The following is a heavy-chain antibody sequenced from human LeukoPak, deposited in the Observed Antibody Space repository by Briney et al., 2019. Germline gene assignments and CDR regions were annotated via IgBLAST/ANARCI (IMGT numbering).Heavy chain of an antibody. Sequence: GGSLRLSCAASGFTFSSYAMSWVRQAPGKGLEWVSATSGSGGSTYYADSVKGRFTISRDNSKNTLYLQMNSLRAEDTAVYYCAKGRGQLGGYYYYGMDVWGQGTTVTVSS. CDR2: TSGSGGST. CDR3: AKGRGQLGGYYYYGMDV. CDR1: GFTFSSYA. V-gene: IGHV3-23*01. J-gene: IGHJ6*02. D-gene: IGHD6-6*01.